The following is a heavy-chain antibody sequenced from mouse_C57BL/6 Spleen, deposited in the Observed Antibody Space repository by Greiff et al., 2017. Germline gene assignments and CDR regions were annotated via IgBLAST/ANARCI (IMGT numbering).Heavy chain of an antibody. D-gene: IGHD1-1*01. J-gene: IGHJ2*01. Sequence: DVQLQESGPGLVKPSQSLSLTCSVTGYSITSGYYWNWIRQFPGNKLEWMGYISYDGSNNYNPSLKNRISITRDTSKNQFFLKLNSVTTEDTATYYCARVRGTVGATNFDYWGQGTTLTVSS. CDR1: GYSITSGYY. CDR2: ISYDGSN. V-gene: IGHV3-6*01. CDR3: ARVRGTVGATNFDY.